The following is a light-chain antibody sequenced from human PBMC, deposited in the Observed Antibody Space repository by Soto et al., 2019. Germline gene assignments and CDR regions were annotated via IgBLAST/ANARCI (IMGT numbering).Light chain of an antibody. CDR3: SLYTSENTYV. CDR1: STDFVSYNR. J-gene: IGLJ1*01. Sequence: SFLSPPPSVSGSPGQSVTISCTGTSTDFVSYNRVSWYQQPPGTAPKLIIYEASNRPSGVPDRFSGSKSGNTASLTISGLQAADEADYYCSLYTSENTYVFGTGTKVTVL. CDR2: EAS. V-gene: IGLV2-18*01.